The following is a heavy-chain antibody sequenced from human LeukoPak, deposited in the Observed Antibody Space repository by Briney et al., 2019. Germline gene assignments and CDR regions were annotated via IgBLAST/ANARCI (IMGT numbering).Heavy chain of an antibody. CDR1: GYTFTGYY. CDR2: INPNSGGT. V-gene: IGHV1-2*02. CDR3: ARDRGAYCGGDCYWDAFDI. D-gene: IGHD2-21*02. J-gene: IGHJ3*02. Sequence: ASVKVSCKASGYTFTGYYMHWVRQAPGQGLEWMGWINPNSGGTNYAQKFQGRVTMTRDTSISTAYMELSRLRSDDTAVYYCARDRGAYCGGDCYWDAFDIWGQGTMVTVSS.